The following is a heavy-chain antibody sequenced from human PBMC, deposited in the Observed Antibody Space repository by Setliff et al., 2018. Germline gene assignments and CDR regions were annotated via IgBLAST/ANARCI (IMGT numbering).Heavy chain of an antibody. J-gene: IGHJ4*02. Sequence: PSETLSLTCAVYGGSFSGYYWSWIRQPPGKGLEWIGHIYIGGSINYNPSLKSRLTISRDTSKNQVSLKLNSVTATDTAVYYCARDLGHGGDSDYWGQGILVTVSS. V-gene: IGHV4-34*01. D-gene: IGHD2-21*02. CDR1: GGSFSGYY. CDR2: IYIGGSI. CDR3: ARDLGHGGDSDY.